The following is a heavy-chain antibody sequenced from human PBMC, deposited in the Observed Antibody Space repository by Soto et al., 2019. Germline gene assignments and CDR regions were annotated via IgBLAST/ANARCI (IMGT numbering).Heavy chain of an antibody. CDR2: ISPFNGKT. D-gene: IGHD3-10*01. CDR3: ALRLLWFGELLRYDY. V-gene: IGHV1-18*01. CDR1: GYPFTHYG. J-gene: IGHJ4*02. Sequence: ASVKVSCKSSGYPFTHYGITWIRQAPGQGLEWMGWISPFNGKTNYGQTLQGRVTMTTDTSTSTAFMELRSLTSDYTAVYYCALRLLWFGELLRYDYWGQGTLVTVSS.